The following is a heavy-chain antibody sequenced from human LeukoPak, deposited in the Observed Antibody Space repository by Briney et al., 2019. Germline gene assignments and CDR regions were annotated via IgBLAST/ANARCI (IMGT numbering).Heavy chain of an antibody. CDR3: ARGSNWGDY. Sequence: PSDTLSLTCTVSGGSISDYYWSWIRQPPGKGLDRIGSFSNSGTNNYNPSFKGRVTMSVDTSKNQFPLKLSSVTVANTAVYYCARGSNWGDYWGQGTLVTVSS. CDR1: GGSISDYY. V-gene: IGHV4-59*12. J-gene: IGHJ4*02. CDR2: FSNSGTN. D-gene: IGHD7-27*01.